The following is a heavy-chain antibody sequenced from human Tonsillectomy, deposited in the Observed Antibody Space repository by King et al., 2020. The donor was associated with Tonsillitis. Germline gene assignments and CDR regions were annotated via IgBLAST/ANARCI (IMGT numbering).Heavy chain of an antibody. Sequence: VQLVESGGGLVQPGGSLRLSCAASGFTFSSYEMNWVRQAPGKGLEWVSYISSSGSTIYYAYSVKGRFTISRDNANNSLYLQMNSLRAEDTAVYFCARGLPYYDFLPGYYLDYWGQGTLVTVSS. V-gene: IGHV3-48*03. CDR1: GFTFSSYE. CDR3: ARGLPYYDFLPGYYLDY. J-gene: IGHJ4*02. D-gene: IGHD3-9*01. CDR2: ISSSGSTI.